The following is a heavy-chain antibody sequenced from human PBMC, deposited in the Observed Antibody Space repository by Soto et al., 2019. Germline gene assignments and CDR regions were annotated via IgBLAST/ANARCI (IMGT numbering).Heavy chain of an antibody. D-gene: IGHD3-16*01. CDR1: GGSISSVGYS. CDR2: VYPTGST. V-gene: IGHV4-30-2*06. CDR3: ARAPPGRSPRLVX. J-gene: IGHJ6*02. Sequence: TLSLTCTVSGGSISSVGYSWSWIRQSPEKGLELVGCVYPTGSTYYHPSLKSRVTISIDTSMKQFSLNLTSVTAADTAVYYCARAPPGRSPRLVXWGQGTTFTVS.